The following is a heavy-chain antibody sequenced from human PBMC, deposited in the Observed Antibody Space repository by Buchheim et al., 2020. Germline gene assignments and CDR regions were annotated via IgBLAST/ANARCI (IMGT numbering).Heavy chain of an antibody. D-gene: IGHD3-22*01. J-gene: IGHJ4*02. CDR1: GFTFSNYG. CDR2: INGRADRT. CDR3: AKGHDSSGYYVWFLDF. Sequence: EVQVLESGGGLVQAGGSLRLSCAASGFTFSNYGMSWVRQAPGKGLEWVSAINGRADRTYYADPVKGRFTISRDNSKNPFDLQLNSLRADDAAVYYCAKGHDSSGYYVWFLDFWGQGTL. V-gene: IGHV3-23*01.